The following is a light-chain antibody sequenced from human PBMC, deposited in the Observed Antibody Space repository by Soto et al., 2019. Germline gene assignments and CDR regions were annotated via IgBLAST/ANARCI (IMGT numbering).Light chain of an antibody. V-gene: IGLV2-14*02. Sequence: QSALTQPASVSGSPGQSITISCTGTSSDVGSYNLVSWYQQHPGKAPKLIIYEGSKRPSGVSNRFSGSRSGNTASLTISGLQAEDETDYYCASYTSTSTLYVFGTGTKVTVL. J-gene: IGLJ1*01. CDR1: SSDVGSYNL. CDR3: ASYTSTSTLYV. CDR2: EGS.